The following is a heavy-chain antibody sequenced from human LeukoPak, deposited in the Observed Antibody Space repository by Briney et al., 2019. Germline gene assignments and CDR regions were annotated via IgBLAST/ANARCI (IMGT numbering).Heavy chain of an antibody. D-gene: IGHD1-26*01. J-gene: IGHJ6*03. V-gene: IGHV3-21*01. Sequence: GGSLRLSYAASGFTFSSYSMNWVRQAPGKGLEWVSSISSSSSYIYYADSVKGRFTISRDNAKNSLYLQMYSLRAEDTAVYYCARVETGAGYYYYMDVWGKGTTVTVSS. CDR3: ARVETGAGYYYYMDV. CDR2: ISSSSSYI. CDR1: GFTFSSYS.